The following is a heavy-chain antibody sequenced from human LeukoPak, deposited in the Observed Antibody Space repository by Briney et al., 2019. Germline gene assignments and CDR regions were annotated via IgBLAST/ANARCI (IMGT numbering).Heavy chain of an antibody. J-gene: IGHJ4*02. CDR3: AVHCSGGSCKDY. D-gene: IGHD2-15*01. V-gene: IGHV3-33*01. CDR1: GFTFSSYG. CDR2: IWYDGSNK. Sequence: GGSLRLSCAASGFTFSSYGMHWVRQAPGKGLEWVAVIWYDGSNKYYADSVKGRFTISRDNSKNTLHLQMNSLRAEDTAVYYCAVHCSGGSCKDYWGQGTLVTVSS.